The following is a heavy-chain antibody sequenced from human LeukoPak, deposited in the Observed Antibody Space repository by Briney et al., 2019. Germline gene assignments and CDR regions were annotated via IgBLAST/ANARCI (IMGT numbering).Heavy chain of an antibody. CDR2: IYYSGST. D-gene: IGHD3-22*01. Sequence: MPSETLSLTCTVSGGSISSYYWSWIRQPPGKGLEWIGYIYYSGSTNYNPSLKSRVTISVETSKNQFSLKLISVTAADTAVYYCARGVGSGYTDYWGQGALVTVSS. J-gene: IGHJ4*02. CDR3: ARGVGSGYTDY. CDR1: GGSISSYY. V-gene: IGHV4-59*01.